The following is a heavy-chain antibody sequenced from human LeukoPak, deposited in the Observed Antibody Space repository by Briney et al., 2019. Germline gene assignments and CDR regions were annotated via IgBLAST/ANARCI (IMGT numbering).Heavy chain of an antibody. CDR3: AKDRAMVRGVIITTDY. Sequence: GGSLRLSCAASGFTFSSYGMHWVRQAPGKGLEWAAFIRYDGSNKYYADSVKGRFTISRDNSKNTLYLQMNSLRAEDTAVYYCAKDRAMVRGVIITTDYWGQGTLVTVSS. J-gene: IGHJ4*02. CDR1: GFTFSSYG. D-gene: IGHD3-10*01. CDR2: IRYDGSNK. V-gene: IGHV3-30*02.